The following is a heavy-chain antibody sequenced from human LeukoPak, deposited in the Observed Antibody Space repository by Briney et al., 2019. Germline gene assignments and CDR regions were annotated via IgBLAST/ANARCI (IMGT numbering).Heavy chain of an antibody. J-gene: IGHJ4*02. CDR2: INPSGGRT. D-gene: IGHD3-10*01. CDR1: VYTFTSYY. V-gene: IGHV1-46*01. Sequence: AAVTVSFKASVYTFTSYYIHWVRQAPGQGLEWEGIINPSGGRTSYAQKFQGRVTMTRDTSTSTVYMELSSLRSEDTAVYYCARLDGAIDDYWGQGTLVTVSS. CDR3: ARLDGAIDDY.